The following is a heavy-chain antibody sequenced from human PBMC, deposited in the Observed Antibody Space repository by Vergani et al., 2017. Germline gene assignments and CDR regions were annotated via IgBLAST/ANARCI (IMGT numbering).Heavy chain of an antibody. D-gene: IGHD3-22*01. V-gene: IGHV3-74*01. J-gene: IGHJ1*01. CDR1: GFPLSNAW. Sequence: EVQLVESGGGLVQPGGSLRLSCAASGFPLSNAWIHWVRQGPGKGLEWVSRVGFDGSDTVYADSVKGRFTISKDNSQTTVFLQMNSLRADDSAVYYCTKAGQYDSDNFHDSWGQGALVTVAS. CDR3: TKAGQYDSDNFHDS. CDR2: VGFDGSDT.